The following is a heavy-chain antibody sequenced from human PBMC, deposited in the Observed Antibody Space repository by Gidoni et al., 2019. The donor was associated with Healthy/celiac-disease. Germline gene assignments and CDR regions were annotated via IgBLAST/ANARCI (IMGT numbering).Heavy chain of an antibody. D-gene: IGHD6-13*01. CDR2: ISSSSSYI. V-gene: IGHV3-21*01. CDR3: ARDSSSCVWFDP. Sequence: EVQLVESGGGLVKPGGSLRLSCAASGFTFSSYSMNWVRQAPGKGLEWVSSISSSSSYIYYADSVKGRFTISRDNAKNSLYLQMNSLRAEDTAVYYCARDSSSCVWFDPWGQGTLVTVSS. CDR1: GFTFSSYS. J-gene: IGHJ5*02.